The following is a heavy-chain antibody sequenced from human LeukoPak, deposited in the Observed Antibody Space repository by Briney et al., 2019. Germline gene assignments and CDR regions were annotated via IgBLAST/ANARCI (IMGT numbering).Heavy chain of an antibody. CDR1: GGSISSYY. D-gene: IGHD2-15*01. Sequence: SETLSLTCTVSGGSISSYYWSWIRQPPGKGLEWIGYIYYSGSTNYNPSLKSRVTISVDTSKNQFSLKLSPVTAADTAVYYCARHHCSGGSCYGTIDYWGQGTLVTVSS. CDR3: ARHHCSGGSCYGTIDY. CDR2: IYYSGST. J-gene: IGHJ4*02. V-gene: IGHV4-59*08.